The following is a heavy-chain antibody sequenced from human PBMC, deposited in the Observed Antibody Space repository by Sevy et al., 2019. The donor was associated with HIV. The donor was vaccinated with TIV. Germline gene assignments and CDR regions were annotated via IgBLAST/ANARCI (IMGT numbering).Heavy chain of an antibody. D-gene: IGHD6-13*01. CDR1: GGSISSSSYY. CDR3: AGLDSSNVDY. CDR2: IYYSGST. J-gene: IGHJ4*02. Sequence: SETLSLTCTVSGGSISSSSYYWGWIRQPPGKGLEWIGSIYYSGSTYYNPSLKSRVTISVDTSKNQFSLKLGSVTAAYTAVYYCAGLDSSNVDYWGQGTLVTVSS. V-gene: IGHV4-39*01.